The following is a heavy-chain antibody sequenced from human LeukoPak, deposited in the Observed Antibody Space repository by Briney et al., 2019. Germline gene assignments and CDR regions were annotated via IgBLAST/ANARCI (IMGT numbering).Heavy chain of an antibody. J-gene: IGHJ5*02. D-gene: IGHD2-15*01. V-gene: IGHV3-21*01. CDR3: ARVAPSVANWFDP. CDR2: ISSSSSYI. CDR1: GFTFSSYS. Sequence: GGSLRLSCAAPGFTFSSYSMNWVRQAPGKGLEWVSSISSSSSYIYYADSVKGRFTISRDNAKNSLYLQMNSLRAEDTAVYYCARVAPSVANWFDPWGQGTLVTVSS.